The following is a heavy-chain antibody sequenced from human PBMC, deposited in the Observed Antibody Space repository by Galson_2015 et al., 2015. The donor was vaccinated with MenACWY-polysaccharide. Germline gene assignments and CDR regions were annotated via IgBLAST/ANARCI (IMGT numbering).Heavy chain of an antibody. V-gene: IGHV3-7*04. Sequence: SLRLSCAASRFTFSSYWMTWVRQAPGKGLEWVANIKPDGSEKNYVDSVKGRFIISRDNAKDSLYLQMNSLRAEDTAVYYCARGGKWLDSWGQGTLVTISS. J-gene: IGHJ4*02. CDR1: RFTFSSYW. D-gene: IGHD5-12*01. CDR2: IKPDGSEK. CDR3: ARGGKWLDS.